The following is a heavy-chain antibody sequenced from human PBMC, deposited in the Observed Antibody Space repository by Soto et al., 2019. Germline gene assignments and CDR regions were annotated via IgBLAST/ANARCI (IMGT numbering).Heavy chain of an antibody. Sequence: QVQLVESGGGVVQPGRSLRLSCAASGFTFSSYAMHWVRQAPGKGLEWVAVISYDGSNKYYADSVKGRFTISRDNSKNTLNLQMNSLRAEDTAVYYCASGQWKRSSGWFFDYWGQGTLVTVSS. J-gene: IGHJ4*02. D-gene: IGHD6-19*01. V-gene: IGHV3-30-3*01. CDR1: GFTFSSYA. CDR2: ISYDGSNK. CDR3: ASGQWKRSSGWFFDY.